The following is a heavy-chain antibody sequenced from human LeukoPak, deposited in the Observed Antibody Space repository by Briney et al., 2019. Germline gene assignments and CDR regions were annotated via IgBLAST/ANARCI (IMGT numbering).Heavy chain of an antibody. Sequence: PSETLSLTCTVSGGSISSYYWSWIRQPPGKGLEWIGCIYYSGSTNYNPSLKSRVTISVDTSKNQFSLKLSSVTAADTAVYYCARGPCSSTSCYEGRFDYWGQGTLVTVSS. J-gene: IGHJ4*02. CDR2: IYYSGST. D-gene: IGHD2-2*01. V-gene: IGHV4-59*08. CDR1: GGSISSYY. CDR3: ARGPCSSTSCYEGRFDY.